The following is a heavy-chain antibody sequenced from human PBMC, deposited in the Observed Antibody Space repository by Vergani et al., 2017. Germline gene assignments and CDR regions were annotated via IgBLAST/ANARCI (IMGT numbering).Heavy chain of an antibody. CDR1: GFTFSSYS. CDR3: ARGAWNCSGDSCYSIPFDP. Sequence: EVQLVESGGGLVKPGGSLRLSCAASGFTFSSYSMNWVRQAPGKGLEWVSSITSSSSYIYYADSVKGRFTISRDNAKNSLYLKMNSLRAEDTAVYYCARGAWNCSGDSCYSIPFDPWGQGTLVTVSS. D-gene: IGHD2-15*01. CDR2: ITSSSSYI. J-gene: IGHJ5*02. V-gene: IGHV3-21*01.